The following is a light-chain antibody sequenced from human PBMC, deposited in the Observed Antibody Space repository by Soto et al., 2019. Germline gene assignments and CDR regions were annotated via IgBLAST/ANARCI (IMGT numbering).Light chain of an antibody. V-gene: IGKV3-20*01. CDR1: QSVSSSY. J-gene: IGKJ1*01. CDR2: GAS. Sequence: EIVLTQSPGTLFLSPGERATLSCRASQSVSSSYLAWYQQKPGQAPRLLIYGASSRATGIPDRFSGSGSGTDFTLTISRLETEDFAVYYCQQYGSSPGWTFGQGTKVEIK. CDR3: QQYGSSPGWT.